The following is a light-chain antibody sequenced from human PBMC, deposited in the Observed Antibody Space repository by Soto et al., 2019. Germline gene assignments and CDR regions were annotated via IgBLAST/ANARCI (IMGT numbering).Light chain of an antibody. CDR3: ISHAGVSNV. J-gene: IGLJ1*01. Sequence: QSALTQPPSASGSPGQSVAISCTGTSSDVGATDYVSWYQQHSGKAPKLLLYEVNKRPSGVPDRFSGSKSGNTASLTVSALQADDEADYYCISHAGVSNVLGTGTKLHRP. CDR2: EVN. V-gene: IGLV2-8*01. CDR1: SSDVGATDY.